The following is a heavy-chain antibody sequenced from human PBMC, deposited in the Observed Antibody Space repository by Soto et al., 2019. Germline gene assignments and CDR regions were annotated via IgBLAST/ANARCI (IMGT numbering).Heavy chain of an antibody. V-gene: IGHV4-30-4*01. D-gene: IGHD6-6*01. J-gene: IGHJ4*02. Sequence: PSETLSLTCTVSGGSISSDDYCWSWIRQPPGKGLEWIGYIYHSGRTAYNPSLKSRLIISIDTSKNQFSLNLNSVSGADTAVYYCARELSNSPDYFDYWGQGTLVTVSS. CDR2: IYHSGRT. CDR3: ARELSNSPDYFDY. CDR1: GGSISSDDYC.